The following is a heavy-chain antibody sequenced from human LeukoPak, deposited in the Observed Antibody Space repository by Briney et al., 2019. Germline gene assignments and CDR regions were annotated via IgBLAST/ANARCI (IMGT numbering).Heavy chain of an antibody. CDR1: GGTFSSYA. Sequence: SVKVSCKASGGTFSSYAISWVRQAPGQGLEWMGGIIPIFGTANYAQKFQGRVTITTDESTSTAYMELSSLRSEDTAVYYCVRDRLLTTVTTYPYYYYMDVWGKGTTVTVSS. J-gene: IGHJ6*03. V-gene: IGHV1-69*05. CDR2: IIPIFGTA. D-gene: IGHD4-17*01. CDR3: VRDRLLTTVTTYPYYYYMDV.